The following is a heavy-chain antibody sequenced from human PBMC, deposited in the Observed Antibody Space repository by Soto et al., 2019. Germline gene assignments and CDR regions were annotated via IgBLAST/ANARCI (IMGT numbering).Heavy chain of an antibody. CDR2: ISSSGAST. CDR1: RLTFSSYA. D-gene: IGHD3-3*01. V-gene: IGHV3-23*01. CDR3: AKGPTIFGVVMRYSFYSGFDV. Sequence: GGSLRLSCAASRLTFSSYAMSWVRQAPGKGLEWVSAISSSGASTYSADSVKGRFTISRDNPKNTLFLQMDSLRAEDTAVYYCAKGPTIFGVVMRYSFYSGFDVWGQGPTVPVSS. J-gene: IGHJ6*02.